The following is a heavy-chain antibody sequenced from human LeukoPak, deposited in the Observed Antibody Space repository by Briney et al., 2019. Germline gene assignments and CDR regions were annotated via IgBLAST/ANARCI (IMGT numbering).Heavy chain of an antibody. Sequence: ASVKVSCKASGYTFTSYYMHWVRQAPGQGLEWMGIINPSGGSTSYAQKFQGRVTMTRGTSTSTVYMELSSLRSEDTAVYYCARAAEGYDFWSGYLDWGAFDIWGQGTMVTVSS. CDR3: ARAAEGYDFWSGYLDWGAFDI. CDR2: INPSGGST. CDR1: GYTFTSYY. J-gene: IGHJ3*02. V-gene: IGHV1-46*01. D-gene: IGHD3-3*01.